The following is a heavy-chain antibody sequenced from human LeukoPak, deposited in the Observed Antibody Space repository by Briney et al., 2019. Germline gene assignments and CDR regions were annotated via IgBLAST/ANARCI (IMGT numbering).Heavy chain of an antibody. V-gene: IGHV3-53*04. Sequence: GGSLRLSCAASGFTVSSNYMSWVRQAPGKGLEWVSVIYSGGSTYYADSVKGRFTISRHNSKNTLYLQMNSLRAEGTAVYYCARDGAYSSGGFDYWGQGTLVTVSS. D-gene: IGHD6-19*01. CDR1: GFTVSSNY. CDR3: ARDGAYSSGGFDY. CDR2: IYSGGST. J-gene: IGHJ4*02.